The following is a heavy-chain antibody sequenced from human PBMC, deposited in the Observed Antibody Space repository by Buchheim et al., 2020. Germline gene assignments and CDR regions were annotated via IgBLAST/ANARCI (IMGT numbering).Heavy chain of an antibody. Sequence: QVQLVESGGGVVQPGRSLRLSCAASGFTFSSYGMHWVRQAPGKGLEWVAVIWYDGSNKYYADSVKGRFTISRANSKNTLYLQMNSLRAEDTAVYYCARDASSSDPAPSDYWGQGTL. J-gene: IGHJ4*02. V-gene: IGHV3-33*01. CDR1: GFTFSSYG. CDR2: IWYDGSNK. CDR3: ARDASSSDPAPSDY. D-gene: IGHD6-6*01.